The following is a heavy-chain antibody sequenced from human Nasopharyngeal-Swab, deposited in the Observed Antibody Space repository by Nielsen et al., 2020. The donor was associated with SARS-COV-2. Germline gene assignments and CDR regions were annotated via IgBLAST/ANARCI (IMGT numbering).Heavy chain of an antibody. CDR3: TRDLFDIVAKAPNWFDP. CDR2: IRSKAYGGTT. CDR1: GFTFGDYA. V-gene: IGHV3-49*03. D-gene: IGHD5-12*01. Sequence: GESLKISCTASGFTFGDYAMSWFRQAPGKGLEWVGFIRSKAYGGTTEYAASVKGRFTISRDNSKSIAYLQMNSLKTEDTAVYYCTRDLFDIVAKAPNWFDPWGQGTLVTVSS. J-gene: IGHJ5*02.